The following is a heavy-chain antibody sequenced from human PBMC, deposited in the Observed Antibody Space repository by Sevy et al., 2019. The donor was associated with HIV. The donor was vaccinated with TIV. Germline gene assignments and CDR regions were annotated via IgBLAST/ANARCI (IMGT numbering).Heavy chain of an antibody. J-gene: IGHJ6*03. CDR2: ISAYNGNT. V-gene: IGHV1-18*04. D-gene: IGHD1-26*01. CDR3: ARVNTGIVGATGDYYYYYYMDV. CDR1: GYTFTSYG. Sequence: ASVKVSCKASGYTFTSYGISWVRQAPGQGLEWMGWISAYNGNTNYEQKLQGRVTMTTDTSTSTAYMELRSLRSDDTAVYYCARVNTGIVGATGDYYYYYYMDVWGKGTTVTVSS.